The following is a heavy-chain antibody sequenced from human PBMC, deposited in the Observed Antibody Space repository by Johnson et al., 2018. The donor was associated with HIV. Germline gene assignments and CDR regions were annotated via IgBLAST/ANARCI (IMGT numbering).Heavy chain of an antibody. CDR1: GFTFSSYG. J-gene: IGHJ3*02. CDR2: IWYDGSNK. CDR3: ASQGAPAFDI. Sequence: QVQLVESGGGVVQPGRSLRLSCAASGFTFSSYGMQWVRQAPGKGLGWVAVIWYDGSNKDYADSVKGRFTISRDNSKNTLYLQMNSLRAEDTAVYYCASQGAPAFDIWGQGTMVTVSS. V-gene: IGHV3-33*01.